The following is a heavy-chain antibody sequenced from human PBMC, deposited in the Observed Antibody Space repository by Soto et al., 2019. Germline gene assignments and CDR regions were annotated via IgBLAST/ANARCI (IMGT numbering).Heavy chain of an antibody. V-gene: IGHV4-31*03. Sequence: SETLSLTCTVSGGPINSGGYYWSWIRQLPGKGLEWIGYISDSGRTFYNPSLKSRVTILLHTSKRQFSLKLSPVTAADTAIYYCARIEGYYRDFDYWGQGTLVTVSS. CDR2: ISDSGRT. CDR3: ARIEGYYRDFDY. J-gene: IGHJ4*02. CDR1: GGPINSGGYY. D-gene: IGHD3-3*01.